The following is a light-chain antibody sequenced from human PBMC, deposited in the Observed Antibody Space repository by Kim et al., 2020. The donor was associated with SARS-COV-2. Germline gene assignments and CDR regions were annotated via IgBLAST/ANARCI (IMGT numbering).Light chain of an antibody. V-gene: IGKV3-15*01. J-gene: IGKJ1*01. Sequence: SPGEAATLSCRASPSVSSNVAWYQHKHGQAPRLLIKGASTRATDIPARYSGSGSGTDFTFTLSSQQSEDLAVYQCQEYEDWPPWTFGQGTKVEIK. CDR3: QEYEDWPPWT. CDR2: GAS. CDR1: PSVSSN.